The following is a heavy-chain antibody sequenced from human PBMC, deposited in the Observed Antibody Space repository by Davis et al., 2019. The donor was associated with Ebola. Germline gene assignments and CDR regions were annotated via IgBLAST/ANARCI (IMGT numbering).Heavy chain of an antibody. CDR1: GYTFTSYA. V-gene: IGHV1-3*01. J-gene: IGHJ4*02. Sequence: ASVKVSCKASGYTFTSYAMHWVRQAPGQRLEWMGWINAGNGNTKYSQKLQGRVTMTTDTSTSTAYMELRSLRSDDTAVYYCARNRYYDFWSGYYDFDYWGQGTLVTVSS. D-gene: IGHD3-3*01. CDR2: INAGNGNT. CDR3: ARNRYYDFWSGYYDFDY.